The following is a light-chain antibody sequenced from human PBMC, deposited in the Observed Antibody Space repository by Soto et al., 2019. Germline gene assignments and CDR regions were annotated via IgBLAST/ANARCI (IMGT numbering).Light chain of an antibody. CDR2: GNS. CDR1: SSNIGAGYD. J-gene: IGLJ3*02. Sequence: QSVLTQPPSVSGAPGQRVTISCTGSSSNIGAGYDVHWYQQLPGTAPKLLIYGNSNRPSGVPDRFSGSKSGTSASLAITGLQAEDEADYYCQSYDSSLSGSXXXGGXKXTVL. CDR3: QSYDSSLSGSX. V-gene: IGLV1-40*01.